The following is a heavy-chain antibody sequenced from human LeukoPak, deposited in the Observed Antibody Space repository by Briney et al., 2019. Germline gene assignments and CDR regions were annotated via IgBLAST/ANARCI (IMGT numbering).Heavy chain of an antibody. CDR2: INPNSGGT. J-gene: IGHJ2*01. CDR1: GYSFTAYY. D-gene: IGHD3-16*01. V-gene: IGHV1-2*02. Sequence: ASVKVSCKASGYSFTAYYMHWVRQAPGQGLEWMGWINPNSGGTNYAQKFQGRVTMTRDTSISTAYMELRRLRSDDTAVYYCARDRGLWGSSWYFDLWGRGTLVTVSS. CDR3: ARDRGLWGSSWYFDL.